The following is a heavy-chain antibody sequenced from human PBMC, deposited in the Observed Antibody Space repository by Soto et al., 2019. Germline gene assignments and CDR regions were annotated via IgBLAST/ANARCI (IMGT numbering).Heavy chain of an antibody. Sequence: EVQLLDCGGGLVQPGGSLRLSCAASGFTFSSYGMTWVRQAPGKGLEWVSFSSATGAGTYYADSVKGRFTISRDNSKNTLYLQMTSLRADDTAVYYCAKDRRAGGNYGFYSDFWGQGALVIVSS. J-gene: IGHJ4*02. V-gene: IGHV3-23*01. CDR1: GFTFSSYG. CDR3: AKDRRAGGNYGFYSDF. D-gene: IGHD1-7*01. CDR2: SSATGAGT.